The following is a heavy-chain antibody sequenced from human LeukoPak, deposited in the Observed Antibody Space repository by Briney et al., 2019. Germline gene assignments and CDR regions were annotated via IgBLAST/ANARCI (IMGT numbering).Heavy chain of an antibody. CDR1: GGSISSGDYY. V-gene: IGHV4-31*03. J-gene: IGHJ5*02. CDR3: ARREIKVYKFDP. Sequence: SRTLSLTCTVSGGSISSGDYYWSWIRQHPGKGLEWIGYIYYSGTTYYNPSLKSRVTISVDTSKNQFSLKLSSVTAADTAVYYCARREIKVYKFDPWGQGTLVTVSS. D-gene: IGHD5-24*01. CDR2: IYYSGTT.